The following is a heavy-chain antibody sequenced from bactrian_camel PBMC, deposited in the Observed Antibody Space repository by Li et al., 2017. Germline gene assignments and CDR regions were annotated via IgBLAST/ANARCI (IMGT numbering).Heavy chain of an antibody. D-gene: IGHD3*01. V-gene: IGHV3S42*01. CDR1: TYSIYC. CDR3: AEGRGSRGEHCYSLNYWDQASI. Sequence: VQLVESGGGSVQAGGSLKLSCKYTYSIYCMAWFRQAPGKERERIAAIDAVGKTSYADSVKGRFTIYHAYGDKTLYLQMNNLKPEDTATYYCAEGRGSRGEHCYSLNYWDQASILGPGDPGHRL. J-gene: IGHJ4*01. CDR2: IDAVGKT.